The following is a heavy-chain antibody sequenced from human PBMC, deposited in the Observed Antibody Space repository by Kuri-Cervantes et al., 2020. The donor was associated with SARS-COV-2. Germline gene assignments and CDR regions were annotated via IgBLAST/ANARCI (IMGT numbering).Heavy chain of an antibody. D-gene: IGHD1-26*01. CDR2: ISYDGSNK. CDR1: GFTFSSYA. Sequence: GGSLRLSCAASGFTFSSYAMHWVRQAPGKGLEWVAVISYDGSNKYYADSVMGRFTISRDNSKNTLYLQMNSLRAEDTAVYYCARGNIGGKGIYYYYYGMDVWGQGTTVTVSS. V-gene: IGHV3-30-3*01. CDR3: ARGNIGGKGIYYYYYGMDV. J-gene: IGHJ6*02.